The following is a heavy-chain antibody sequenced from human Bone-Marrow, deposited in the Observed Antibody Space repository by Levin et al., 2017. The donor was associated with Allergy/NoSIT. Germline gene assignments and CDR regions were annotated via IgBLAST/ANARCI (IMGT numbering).Heavy chain of an antibody. CDR1: GFTFSSYD. CDR3: AKDDFDFWSGYYETHHMDV. Sequence: GGSLRLSCAASGFTFSSYDMHWVRQAPGKGLEWVAVISYDGNNQFYADSVKGRFTISRDNSKNTLYLQMNSLRTEDTAVYYCAKDDFDFWSGYYETHHMDVWGKGTTVTVSS. J-gene: IGHJ6*03. V-gene: IGHV3-30*18. CDR2: ISYDGNNQ. D-gene: IGHD3-3*01.